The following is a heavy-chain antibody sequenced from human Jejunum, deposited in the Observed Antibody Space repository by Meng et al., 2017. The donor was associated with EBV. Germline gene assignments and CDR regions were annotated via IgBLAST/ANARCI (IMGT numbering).Heavy chain of an antibody. Sequence: VDAGGVACQAVRSLRLACAASGFTFSGHAMQWVRQAPGKGLKWVALISNDGNNKYYADSVKGRFTISRDNSKNTLYLQMNSLRVDDTALYYCTREWGADYWGQGTLVTVSS. CDR3: TREWGADY. D-gene: IGHD3-16*01. CDR2: ISNDGNNK. V-gene: IGHV3-30-3*01. J-gene: IGHJ4*02. CDR1: GFTFSGHA.